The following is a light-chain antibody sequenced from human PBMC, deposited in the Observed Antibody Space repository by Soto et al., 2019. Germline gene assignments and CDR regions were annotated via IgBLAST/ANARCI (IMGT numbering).Light chain of an antibody. CDR2: AAF. CDR3: LQVYNYPRT. J-gene: IGKJ2*02. CDR1: QDIRND. V-gene: IGKV1-6*01. Sequence: AIQMTQSPSSLSASLGDRVTITCRASQDIRNDLGWYQQKLGKAPKLLIYAAFKLQSGVPSKFSGSGSGTDFTLTISSLQPEDFATYYCLQVYNYPRTFGQGTKLEIK.